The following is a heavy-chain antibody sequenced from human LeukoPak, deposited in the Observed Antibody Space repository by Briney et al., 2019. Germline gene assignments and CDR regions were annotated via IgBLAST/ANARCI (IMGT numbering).Heavy chain of an antibody. CDR3: AIGYSSGWCPVYAFDI. CDR1: GGSFSGYY. CDR2: INHSGST. Sequence: PSETLSLTCAVYGGSFSGYYWSWIRQPPGKGLEWIGEINHSGSTNYNPSLKSRVTISVDTSKNQFSLKLSSVTAADTAVYYCAIGYSSGWCPVYAFDIWGQGTMVTVSS. J-gene: IGHJ3*02. V-gene: IGHV4-34*01. D-gene: IGHD6-19*01.